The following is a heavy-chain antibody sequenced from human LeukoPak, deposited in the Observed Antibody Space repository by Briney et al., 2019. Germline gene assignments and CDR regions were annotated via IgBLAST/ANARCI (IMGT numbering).Heavy chain of an antibody. D-gene: IGHD6-13*01. J-gene: IGHJ4*02. CDR2: INPNSGGT. V-gene: IGHV1-2*06. CDR3: AKSIAAAGTEDY. Sequence: ASVKVSCKASGYSFTSNYIHWVRQAPGQGLEWMGRINPNSGGTTYAQKFQDRVTMTRDTSITTAYMELSRLRSDDTAVYYCAKSIAAAGTEDYWGQGTLVIVSS. CDR1: GYSFTSNY.